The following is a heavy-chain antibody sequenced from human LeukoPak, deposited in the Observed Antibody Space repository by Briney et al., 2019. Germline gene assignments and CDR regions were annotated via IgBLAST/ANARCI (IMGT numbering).Heavy chain of an antibody. D-gene: IGHD2/OR15-2a*01. J-gene: IGHJ6*03. Sequence: SETLSLTCTVSGGSISSSSYYWGWIRQPPGKGLEWIGSIYYSGSTYYNPSPKSRVTISVDTSKNQFSLKLSSVTAADTAVYYCARHHSNLMDVWGKGTTVTVSS. CDR3: ARHHSNLMDV. V-gene: IGHV4-39*01. CDR1: GGSISSSSYY. CDR2: IYYSGST.